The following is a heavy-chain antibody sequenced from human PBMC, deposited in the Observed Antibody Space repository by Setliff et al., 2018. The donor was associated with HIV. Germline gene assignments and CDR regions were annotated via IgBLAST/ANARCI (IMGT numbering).Heavy chain of an antibody. J-gene: IGHJ4*02. CDR2: IYYTGST. CDR1: GGSISSGDYY. D-gene: IGHD3-3*01. Sequence: SETLSLTCTVSGGSISSGDYYWSWIRQHPRKGLEWIGYIYYTGSTYYNPSLKSRVTIPVDTPKNQFSLILSSVTAADTAVYYCARGGGFWSGQLDYWGQGTLVTVSS. V-gene: IGHV4-31*03. CDR3: ARGGGFWSGQLDY.